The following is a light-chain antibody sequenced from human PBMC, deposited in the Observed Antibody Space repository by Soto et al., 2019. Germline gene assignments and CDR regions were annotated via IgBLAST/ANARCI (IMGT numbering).Light chain of an antibody. Sequence: QAVVTQEPSFSVSPGGTVTLTCGLTSGSVSTDHHPSWYQQTPGQAPRTLIYNTNTRSSGVPDRFSGSIVGNKAALTITGAQADDESNYYCMVSVATAPYVFGTGTKLTVL. CDR3: MVSVATAPYV. CDR1: SGSVSTDHH. J-gene: IGLJ1*01. V-gene: IGLV8-61*01. CDR2: NTN.